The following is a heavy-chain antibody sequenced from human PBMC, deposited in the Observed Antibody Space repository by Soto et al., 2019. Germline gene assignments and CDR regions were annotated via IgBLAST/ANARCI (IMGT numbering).Heavy chain of an antibody. CDR3: ARVEISSSWYIDY. CDR1: GFTFSRYW. J-gene: IGHJ4*02. V-gene: IGHV3-74*01. D-gene: IGHD6-13*01. CDR2: INSDGSNT. Sequence: EVQLVESGGGLVQPGGSLRLSCAASGFTFSRYWMHWVRQAPGKGLVWVSRINSDGSNTNYADSVKGRFTISRDNAKNPLYLQMNSLRAEDTAVYYCARVEISSSWYIDYWGQGTLVTVSS.